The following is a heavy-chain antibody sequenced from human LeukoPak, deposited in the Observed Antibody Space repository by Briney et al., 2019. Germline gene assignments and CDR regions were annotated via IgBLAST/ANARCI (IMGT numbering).Heavy chain of an antibody. J-gene: IGHJ4*02. CDR3: ARDLGADYVFVY. Sequence: GGSLRLSCAASGFTFSNYNMNWVRQAPGKGLEWVSSISSSSSYMYYADSVKGRFTISRDNAKNSLYLQMNSLRAEDTAVYYCARDLGADYVFVYWGQGTLVTVSS. CDR2: ISSSSSYM. CDR1: GFTFSNYN. V-gene: IGHV3-21*01. D-gene: IGHD3-16*01.